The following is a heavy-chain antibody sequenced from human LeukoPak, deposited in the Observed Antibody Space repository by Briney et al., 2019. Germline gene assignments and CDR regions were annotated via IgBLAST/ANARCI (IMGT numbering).Heavy chain of an antibody. CDR3: ARYVYSSGWLIIDS. Sequence: SETLSLTCAVYGGSFSGYYWSWIRQPPGKGLEWIGEINHSGSTNYNPSLKSRVTISVDTSKNQFSQKLSSVTAADTAVYYCARYVYSSGWLIIDSWGQGTLLTVSS. D-gene: IGHD6-19*01. CDR1: GGSFSGYY. CDR2: INHSGST. J-gene: IGHJ4*02. V-gene: IGHV4-34*01.